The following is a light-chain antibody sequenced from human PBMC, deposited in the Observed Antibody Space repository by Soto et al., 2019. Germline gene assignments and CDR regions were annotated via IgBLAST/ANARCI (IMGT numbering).Light chain of an antibody. V-gene: IGLV1-44*01. CDR1: SSNIGSNV. CDR3: AAWDDSLIVVA. J-gene: IGLJ2*01. Sequence: QLVLTQPPSASGTPGQGVTISCSGSSSNIGSNVVNWYQQLPGTAPKLLIYGNDQRPSGVPDRFSGSKSGTSASLAISGLHSEDEADYYCAAWDDSLIVVAFGGGTKLTVL. CDR2: GND.